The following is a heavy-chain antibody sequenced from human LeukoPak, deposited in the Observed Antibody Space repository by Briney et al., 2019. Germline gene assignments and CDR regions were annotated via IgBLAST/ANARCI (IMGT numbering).Heavy chain of an antibody. V-gene: IGHV1-69*01. CDR3: ARERLPTYYDILTIDE. J-gene: IGHJ4*02. D-gene: IGHD3-9*01. Sequence: SVKVSCKASGGTFSSYAISWVRQAPGQGLEWMGGIIPIFGTANYAQKFQGRVTITADESTSTAYMELSSLRSEDTAVYYCARERLPTYYDILTIDEWGQGTLVTVSS. CDR1: GGTFSSYA. CDR2: IIPIFGTA.